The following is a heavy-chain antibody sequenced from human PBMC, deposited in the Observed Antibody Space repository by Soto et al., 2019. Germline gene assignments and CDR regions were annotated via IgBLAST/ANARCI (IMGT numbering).Heavy chain of an antibody. V-gene: IGHV3-30*18. J-gene: IGHJ6*03. CDR3: AKEEGYCSGGSCCSSDYYMDV. D-gene: IGHD2-15*01. Sequence: GGSLSLSCAASGFTFTIYVMHWVLQAQGKGLEWVAVISYDGSNKYYADSVKGRFTISRDNSKNTLYLQMNSLRAEDTAVYYCAKEEGYCSGGSCCSSDYYMDVWGKGTTVTVAS. CDR2: ISYDGSNK. CDR1: GFTFTIYV.